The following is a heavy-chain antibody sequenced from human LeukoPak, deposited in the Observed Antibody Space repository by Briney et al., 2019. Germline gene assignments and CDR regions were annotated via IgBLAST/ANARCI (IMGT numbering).Heavy chain of an antibody. Sequence: SETLSLTCTVSGYSISSGYYWGWIRQPPGKGLEWIGSIYHSGSTYYNPSLKSRVTISVDTSKNQFSLKLSSVTAADTAVYYCARDRDYYDSSGLNWFDPWGQGTLVTVSS. CDR1: GYSISSGYY. D-gene: IGHD3-22*01. J-gene: IGHJ5*02. V-gene: IGHV4-38-2*02. CDR2: IYHSGST. CDR3: ARDRDYYDSSGLNWFDP.